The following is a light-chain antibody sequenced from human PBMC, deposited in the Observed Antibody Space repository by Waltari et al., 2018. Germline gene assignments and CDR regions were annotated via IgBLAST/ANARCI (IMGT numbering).Light chain of an antibody. V-gene: IGKV3D-15*01. J-gene: IGKJ2*01. CDR3: QQYFDWPLYT. Sequence: EVVMTQSPATLYVSPGQRATLACRASQSVSSNLAWYPQRPVPAPGLVIYGATTWATGIPARFTGRGSGTEVTLTISSLQSDDSGIYFCQQYFDWPLYTFGQGTKLEIK. CDR2: GAT. CDR1: QSVSSN.